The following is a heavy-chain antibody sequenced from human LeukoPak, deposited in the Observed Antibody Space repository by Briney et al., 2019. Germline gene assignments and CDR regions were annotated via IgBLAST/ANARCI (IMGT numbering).Heavy chain of an antibody. Sequence: GGSLRLSCAASGFTFSSYEMIWVRQAPGKVLEWVANINQDGSKKYYVDSVKGRFTISRDNAKNSLYLQMNSLRAEDTAVYYCAGSWSPYDAFDIWGQGTMVTVSS. D-gene: IGHD6-13*01. CDR1: GFTFSSYE. V-gene: IGHV3-7*01. CDR2: INQDGSKK. CDR3: AGSWSPYDAFDI. J-gene: IGHJ3*02.